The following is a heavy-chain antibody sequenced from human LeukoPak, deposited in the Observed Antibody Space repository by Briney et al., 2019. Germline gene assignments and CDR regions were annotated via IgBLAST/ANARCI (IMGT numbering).Heavy chain of an antibody. CDR1: GYTFTVYY. V-gene: IGHV1-2*06. J-gene: IGHJ4*02. Sequence: ASVKVSCKASGYTFTVYYIYWLRQAPGQGLEWMGRINPNSGGTNYAQKFQGRVTMTRDTSISTAYMELSSLRYDDTAVYFCANAAGYSGYGMDYWGQGSLVTVSS. CDR3: ANAAGYSGYGMDY. CDR2: INPNSGGT. D-gene: IGHD5-12*01.